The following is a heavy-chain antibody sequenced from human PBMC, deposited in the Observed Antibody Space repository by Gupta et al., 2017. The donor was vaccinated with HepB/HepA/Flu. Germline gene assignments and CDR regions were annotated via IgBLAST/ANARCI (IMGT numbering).Heavy chain of an antibody. CDR1: GFTVRSSY. Sequence: EVQLVESGGGLIQPGGSLRLSCAASGFTVRSSYMSWVRQAPGKGLEWVSVTYSGDRKYHADAGKGRFTISRENSKNTVYRQMKSLRAEATAVYYYAIVDCTTISCYFDDGGQGSMVTVSS. D-gene: IGHD2-8*01. CDR2: TYSGDRK. CDR3: AIVDCTTISCYFDD. J-gene: IGHJ4*02. V-gene: IGHV3-53*01.